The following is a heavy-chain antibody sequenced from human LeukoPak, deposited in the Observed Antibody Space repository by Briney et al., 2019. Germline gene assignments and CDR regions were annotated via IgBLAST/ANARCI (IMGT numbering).Heavy chain of an antibody. CDR2: ISGSGAST. J-gene: IGHJ1*01. D-gene: IGHD5-18*01. CDR1: GFTFSSYG. Sequence: PGGTLRLSCAVSGFTFSSYGMSWVRQAPGKGLEWVSAISGSGASTYYADSVKGRFTISRDNSKNTLYLHMNSLRAEDTAIYYRAKGTQQFGFQHWGQGTLVTVSS. V-gene: IGHV3-23*01. CDR3: AKGTQQFGFQH.